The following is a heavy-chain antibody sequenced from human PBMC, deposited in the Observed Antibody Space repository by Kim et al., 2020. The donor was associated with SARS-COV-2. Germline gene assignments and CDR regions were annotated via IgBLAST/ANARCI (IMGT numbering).Heavy chain of an antibody. CDR3: ARSEGRGSWHQFDY. CDR1: SDSIISYY. V-gene: IGHV4-59*01. J-gene: IGHJ4*02. D-gene: IGHD6-13*01. CDR2: IYYSGTT. Sequence: SETLSLTCTVSSDSIISYYCSWIRQLPGKGLEWIGYIYYSGTTNYNPSLNSRVTISWDTSKNQFSLELTSVTDADTAVYYCARSEGRGSWHQFDYWGQG.